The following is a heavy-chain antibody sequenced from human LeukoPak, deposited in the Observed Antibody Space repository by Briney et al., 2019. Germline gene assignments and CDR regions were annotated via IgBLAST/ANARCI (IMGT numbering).Heavy chain of an antibody. Sequence: GGSLRLSCAASGFTFSSYDMHWVRQGAGKGLEWVSGIGTAGDTYYPGSVKGRFTISRENARNSLYLQMNSLRVEDTAIYYCGNLITLPDWGRGTLVTVSS. CDR1: GFTFSSYD. D-gene: IGHD1-7*01. J-gene: IGHJ4*02. CDR2: IGTAGDT. V-gene: IGHV3-13*01. CDR3: GNLITLPD.